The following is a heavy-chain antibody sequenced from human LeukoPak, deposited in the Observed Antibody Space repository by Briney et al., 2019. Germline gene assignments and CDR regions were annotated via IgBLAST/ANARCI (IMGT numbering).Heavy chain of an antibody. CDR3: ARLKFYDSTGYSPGYYMDV. Sequence: PSETLSLTCTVSGGSIISNYWSWIRQSAGTGLEWIRRIYGSGITDYNPSLKSRVTMSLDTSRKQFSLRLTSVTAADTAVYYCARLKFYDSTGYSPGYYMDVWGKGTTVSVFS. CDR1: GGSIISNY. D-gene: IGHD3-22*01. J-gene: IGHJ6*03. CDR2: IYGSGIT. V-gene: IGHV4-4*07.